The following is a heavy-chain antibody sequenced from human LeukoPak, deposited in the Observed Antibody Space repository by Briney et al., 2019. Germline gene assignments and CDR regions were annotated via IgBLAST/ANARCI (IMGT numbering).Heavy chain of an antibody. V-gene: IGHV3-7*01. Sequence: GSLRLSCAASGFTLGNFWMSWVRQAPGKGLEWVANLNEDGSEKYYLDSVRGRFTISRDNARNSLFLQMNSLRADDTAVYYCARDRALHDSRRGYYYTEDDYWGQGTLVTVSS. CDR1: GFTLGNFW. D-gene: IGHD3-22*01. J-gene: IGHJ4*02. CDR3: ARDRALHDSRRGYYYTEDDY. CDR2: LNEDGSEK.